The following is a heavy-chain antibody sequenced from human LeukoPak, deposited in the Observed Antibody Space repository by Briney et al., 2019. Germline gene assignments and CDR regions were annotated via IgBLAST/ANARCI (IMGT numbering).Heavy chain of an antibody. J-gene: IGHJ5*02. CDR3: ARDRSSGWYNWFDP. CDR2: IYYSGST. Sequence: SETLSLTCTVSGGSISSGGYYWSWVRQHPGKGLEWIGYIYYSGSTYYNPSLKSRVTMSVDTSKNQFSLKLSSVTAADTAVYYCARDRSSGWYNWFDPWGQGTLVTASS. D-gene: IGHD6-19*01. CDR1: GGSISSGGYY. V-gene: IGHV4-31*03.